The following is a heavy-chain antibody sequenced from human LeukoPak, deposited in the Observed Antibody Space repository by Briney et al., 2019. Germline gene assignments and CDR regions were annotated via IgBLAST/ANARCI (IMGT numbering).Heavy chain of an antibody. CDR2: IGTAGDT. Sequence: PGGSLRLSCAASGFTFSSYDMHWVRQAPGKGLEWVSAIGTAGDTYYPGSVKGRFTISRENAKNSLYLQMNSLRAGDTAVYYCARTPRSIAAADPYGMDVWGQGTTVTVSS. V-gene: IGHV3-13*01. CDR1: GFTFSSYD. D-gene: IGHD6-13*01. CDR3: ARTPRSIAAADPYGMDV. J-gene: IGHJ6*02.